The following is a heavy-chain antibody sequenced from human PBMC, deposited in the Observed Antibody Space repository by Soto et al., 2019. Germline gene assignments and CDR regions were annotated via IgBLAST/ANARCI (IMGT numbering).Heavy chain of an antibody. J-gene: IGHJ4*02. D-gene: IGHD3-3*01. V-gene: IGHV3-64D*08. Sequence: EVQMVASGGGLVQPGSSLRLSCVASGFTFTVYAFHWVRQAPGKGLEFVAAISSDGTKSYYADSEKGRFTISRDTSKNTLFLHMNRLRADDTAVYYCVNILMQHDFEGGWGQGTLVTVSS. CDR3: VNILMQHDFEGG. CDR1: GFTFTVYA. CDR2: ISSDGTKS.